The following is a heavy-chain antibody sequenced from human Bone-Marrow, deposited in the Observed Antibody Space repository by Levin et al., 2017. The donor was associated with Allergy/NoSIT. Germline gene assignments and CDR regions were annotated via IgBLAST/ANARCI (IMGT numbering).Heavy chain of an antibody. CDR2: ISWNSGSI. CDR1: GFTFDDYA. V-gene: IGHV3-9*01. J-gene: IGHJ4*02. CDR3: AKDSDFWSGSVSGVFDY. Sequence: PGGSLRLSCAASGFTFDDYAMHWVRQAPGKGLEWVSGISWNSGSIGYADSVKGRFTISRDNAKNSLYLQMNSLRAEDTALYYCAKDSDFWSGSVSGVFDYWGQGTLVTVSS. D-gene: IGHD3-3*01.